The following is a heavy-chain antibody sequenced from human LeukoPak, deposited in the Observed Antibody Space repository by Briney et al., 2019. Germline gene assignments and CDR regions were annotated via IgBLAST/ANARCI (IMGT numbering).Heavy chain of an antibody. CDR3: ARDKYCAYFDS. J-gene: IGHJ4*02. CDR1: GFTFSSYW. CDR2: IKQDGSEK. D-gene: IGHD2-8*02. Sequence: GGSLRLSCAASGFTFSSYWMDWVRQAPGKGLEWVANIKQDGSEKYYVDSVKGRFTISRDNAKNSLYLQMNSLRVEDTAVYYCARDKYCAYFDSWGRGTLVTVSS. V-gene: IGHV3-7*01.